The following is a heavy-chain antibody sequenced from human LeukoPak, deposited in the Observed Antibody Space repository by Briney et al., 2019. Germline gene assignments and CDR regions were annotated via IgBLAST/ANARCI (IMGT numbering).Heavy chain of an antibody. D-gene: IGHD2-15*01. Sequence: SETLSLTCAVYGGSFSGYYWSWIRQPPGKGLEWIGEINHSGSTNYNPSLKSRVTISVDTSKNQFSLKLSSVTAADTAVYYCARGRLGYCNGGSCPLGYFDYWGQGTLVTVSS. CDR2: INHSGST. J-gene: IGHJ4*02. CDR3: ARGRLGYCNGGSCPLGYFDY. CDR1: GGSFSGYY. V-gene: IGHV4-34*01.